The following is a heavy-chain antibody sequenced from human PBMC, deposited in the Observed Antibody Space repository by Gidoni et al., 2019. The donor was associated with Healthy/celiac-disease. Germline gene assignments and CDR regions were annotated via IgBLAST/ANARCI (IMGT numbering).Heavy chain of an antibody. V-gene: IGHV5-51*01. J-gene: IGHJ4*02. D-gene: IGHD3-10*01. CDR2: IYPGDSDT. Sequence: EVQLVQSGAEVKQPGASLKISCTGSGYSFTSYWIGWVRQMPGKGLEWMGIIYPGDSDTRYSPSFQGQVTISADKSISTAYLQWSSLKASDTAMYYCARHSPTLSGPTVVDYGGQGTLVTVSS. CDR3: ARHSPTLSGPTVVDY. CDR1: GYSFTSYW.